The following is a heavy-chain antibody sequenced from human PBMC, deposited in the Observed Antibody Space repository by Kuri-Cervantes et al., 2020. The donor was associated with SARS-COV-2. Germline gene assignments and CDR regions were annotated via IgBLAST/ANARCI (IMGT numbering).Heavy chain of an antibody. CDR3: ARVVRGVSVHWFDP. CDR1: GFTFSSYW. D-gene: IGHD3-10*01. CDR2: IKQDGSEK. Sequence: GKSLQISCAASGFTFSSYWMSWFRQAPGKGLEWVANIKQDGSEKYYVDSVKGRFTISRDNAKNSLYLQMNSLRAEDTAVYYGARVVRGVSVHWFDPWGQGTLVTVSS. J-gene: IGHJ5*02. V-gene: IGHV3-7*01.